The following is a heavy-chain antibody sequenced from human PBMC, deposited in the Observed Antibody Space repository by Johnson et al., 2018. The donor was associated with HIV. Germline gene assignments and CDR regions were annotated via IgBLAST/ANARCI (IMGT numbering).Heavy chain of an antibody. CDR1: GFTIEDYA. CDR2: ITWNGDTI. J-gene: IGHJ3*02. Sequence: VQLVESGGGLVQPGRSLRLSCAASGFTIEDYAMHWVRQAPGKGLEWVSGITWNGDTIDSADSVEGRFTISRDNAKNSLYLQMNSLRAEDTALYYCARDRQYYDSSGYVFGDALEIWGQGTMVTVSS. D-gene: IGHD3-22*01. V-gene: IGHV3-9*01. CDR3: ARDRQYYDSSGYVFGDALEI.